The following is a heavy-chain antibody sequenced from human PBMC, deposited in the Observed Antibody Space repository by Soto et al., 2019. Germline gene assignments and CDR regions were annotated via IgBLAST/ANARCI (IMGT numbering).Heavy chain of an antibody. D-gene: IGHD2-15*01. CDR2: IYYSGST. Sequence: SETLSLTCTVSGGSISSSSYYWGWIRQPPGKGLEWIGSIYYSGSTYYNPSLKSRVTISVDTSKNQFSLKLSSVTAADTAVYYCARSDCSGGSCYPTQRWGQGTLVTVSS. V-gene: IGHV4-39*01. CDR3: ARSDCSGGSCYPTQR. CDR1: GGSISSSSYY. J-gene: IGHJ4*02.